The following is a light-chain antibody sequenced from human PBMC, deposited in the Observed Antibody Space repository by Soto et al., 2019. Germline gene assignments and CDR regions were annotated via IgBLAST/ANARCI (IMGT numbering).Light chain of an antibody. Sequence: QSALTQPASVSGSPGQSITISFTGTSSDVGGYNYVSWYQQHPGKAPKFMIYDVSNRPSGVSNRFSGSKSGNTASLTISGLQAEDEADYYCCSYTTSNTRQIVFGTGTKVTVX. J-gene: IGLJ1*01. CDR2: DVS. CDR1: SSDVGGYNY. CDR3: CSYTTSNTRQIV. V-gene: IGLV2-14*01.